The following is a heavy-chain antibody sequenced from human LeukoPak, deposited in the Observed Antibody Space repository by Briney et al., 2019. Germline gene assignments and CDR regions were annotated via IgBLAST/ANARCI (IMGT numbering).Heavy chain of an antibody. Sequence: GGSLRLSCAASGFTFSSYAMSWVRQAPGKGLEWASAISGSGGSTYYADSVKGRFTISRDNSKNTLYLQMNSLRAEDTAVYYCAKGRTYYYGSGSYHWGQGTLVTVSS. CDR3: AKGRTYYYGSGSYH. CDR2: ISGSGGST. D-gene: IGHD3-10*01. V-gene: IGHV3-23*01. J-gene: IGHJ5*02. CDR1: GFTFSSYA.